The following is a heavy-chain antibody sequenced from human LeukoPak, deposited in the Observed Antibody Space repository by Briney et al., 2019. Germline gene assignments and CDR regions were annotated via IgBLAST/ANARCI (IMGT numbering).Heavy chain of an antibody. J-gene: IGHJ6*03. CDR1: GGSISSSSYY. V-gene: IGHV4-39*01. D-gene: IGHD5-12*01. CDR3: AKGSGYEAQYYYYYMDV. Sequence: SETLSLTCSVSGGSISSSSYYWDWIRQPPGKGLEWIASIYYSGSTYYNPSLKRRVTISVDTSKNQFSLQLSSVTAADTAVYYCAKGSGYEAQYYYYYMDVWGKGTTVTISS. CDR2: IYYSGST.